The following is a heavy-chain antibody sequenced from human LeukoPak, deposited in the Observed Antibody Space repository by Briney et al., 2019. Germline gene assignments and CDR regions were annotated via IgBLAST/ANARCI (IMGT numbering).Heavy chain of an antibody. CDR3: AKLTTS. Sequence: PGGSLRLSCAASGFTFSSYAMHWVRQAPGKGLEWVAVISYDGSNKYADSVKGRFTISRDNSNNTLYLQMNSLRAEDTAVYYCAKLTTSWGQGTLVTVSS. J-gene: IGHJ4*02. V-gene: IGHV3-30-3*01. CDR1: GFTFSSYA. D-gene: IGHD4-11*01. CDR2: ISYDGSNK.